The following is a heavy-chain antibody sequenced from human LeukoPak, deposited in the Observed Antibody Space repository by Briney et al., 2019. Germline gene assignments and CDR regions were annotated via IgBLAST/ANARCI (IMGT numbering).Heavy chain of an antibody. J-gene: IGHJ4*02. D-gene: IGHD6-13*01. Sequence: PGGSLRLSCEASGFTFSSYAMHWVRQAPGKGLEWVAVISYDGSNKYYADSVKGRFTISRDNSKNTLYLQMNSLRAEDTAVYYCAKSVTGEIGIAAELDYWGQGTLVTVSS. V-gene: IGHV3-30*18. CDR2: ISYDGSNK. CDR1: GFTFSSYA. CDR3: AKSVTGEIGIAAELDY.